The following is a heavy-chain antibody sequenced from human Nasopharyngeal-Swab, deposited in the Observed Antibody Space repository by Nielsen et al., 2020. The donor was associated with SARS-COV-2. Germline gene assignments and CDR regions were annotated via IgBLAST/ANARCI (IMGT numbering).Heavy chain of an antibody. D-gene: IGHD3-16*02. CDR3: ARNFGYVWGSYRRYYFDY. CDR2: INHSGST. V-gene: IGHV4-34*01. CDR1: GGSISSYF. J-gene: IGHJ4*02. Sequence: SETLSLTCTVSGGSISSYFWSWIRQPPGKGLEWIGEINHSGSTNYNPSLKSRVTISVDTSKNQFSLKLSSVTAADTAVYYCARNFGYVWGSYRRYYFDYWGQGTLVTVSS.